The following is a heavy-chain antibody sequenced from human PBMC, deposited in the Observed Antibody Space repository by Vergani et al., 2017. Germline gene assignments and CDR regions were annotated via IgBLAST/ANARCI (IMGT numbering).Heavy chain of an antibody. D-gene: IGHD3-22*01. Sequence: QVQLQESGPGLVKSSETLSLTCAVYGGSFTYGAFYWGWIRQSPGKGLEWIGSIYYSENKFYNPSLESRVTLSIDTTKNQFSLKLKSVTAADTAVYYCARCFRDEGMIYGGTVENWFDPWGQGTLVTVSS. CDR2: IYYSENK. CDR1: GGSFTYGAFY. J-gene: IGHJ5*02. CDR3: ARCFRDEGMIYGGTVENWFDP. V-gene: IGHV4-39*01.